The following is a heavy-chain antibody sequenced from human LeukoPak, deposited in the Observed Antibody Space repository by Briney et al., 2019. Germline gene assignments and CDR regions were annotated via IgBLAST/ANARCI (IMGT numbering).Heavy chain of an antibody. J-gene: IGHJ4*02. V-gene: IGHV4-34*01. D-gene: IGHD5-24*01. Sequence: PSETLSLTCAVYGGSFSGYYWSWIRQPPGKGLEWIGEINHSGSTNYNPSLKSRVTISVDTSKNQFSLKLSSVTDADTAVYYCARHGQNDGYPLDYWGQGTLVSVSS. CDR1: GGSFSGYY. CDR3: ARHGQNDGYPLDY. CDR2: INHSGST.